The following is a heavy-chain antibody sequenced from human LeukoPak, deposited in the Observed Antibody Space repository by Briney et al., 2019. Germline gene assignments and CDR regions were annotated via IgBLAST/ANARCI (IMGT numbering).Heavy chain of an antibody. J-gene: IGHJ4*02. V-gene: IGHV4-34*01. CDR1: GGSFSGYY. CDR3: ASLPVAGRRGDYFDY. Sequence: SETLSLTCAVYGGSFSGYYWSWIRQPPGKGLEWIGEINHSGSTNCNPSLKSRVTISVDTSKNQFSLKLSSVTAADTAVYYCASLPVAGRRGDYFDYWGQGTLVTVSS. D-gene: IGHD6-19*01. CDR2: INHSGST.